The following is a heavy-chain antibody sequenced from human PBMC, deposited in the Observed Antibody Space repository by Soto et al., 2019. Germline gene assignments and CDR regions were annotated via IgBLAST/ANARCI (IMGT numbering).Heavy chain of an antibody. V-gene: IGHV3-23*01. J-gene: IGHJ4*02. CDR3: ATHYITILDY. D-gene: IGHD3-3*01. CDR1: GLTFSSYS. CDR2: VGSSGSIT. Sequence: GGSLRLSCAASGLTFSSYSMNWVRQAPGKGLEWVSAVGSSGSITVYADSARGRFTISRDNSKNTLYLQMNSMRAEDTAVYYCATHYITILDYWGQGT.